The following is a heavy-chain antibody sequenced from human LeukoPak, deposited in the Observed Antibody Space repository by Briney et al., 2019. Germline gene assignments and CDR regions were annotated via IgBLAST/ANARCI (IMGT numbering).Heavy chain of an antibody. V-gene: IGHV1-2*02. CDR2: INPNSGGT. Sequence: GASVKVSCKASGYTFTSYDINWVRQATGQGLEWMGWINPNSGGTNYAQKFQGRVTMTRDTSISTAYMELSRLRSDDTAVYYCARGVLLEYYYYYYMDVWGKGTTVTISS. J-gene: IGHJ6*03. CDR1: GYTFTSYD. CDR3: ARGVLLEYYYYYYMDV. D-gene: IGHD3-10*01.